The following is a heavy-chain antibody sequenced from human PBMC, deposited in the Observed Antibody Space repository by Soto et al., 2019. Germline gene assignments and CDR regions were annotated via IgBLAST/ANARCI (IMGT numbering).Heavy chain of an antibody. J-gene: IGHJ4*02. D-gene: IGHD3-9*01. CDR1: GGTFSSYA. Sequence: GASVKVSCKTSGGTFSSYAISWVRQAPGQGLEWMGGIVPIVDTATYARKFQGWVTMTRDSSIGTAYMELSKLTSHDTAVYYCARGRTFYDILTGYPDHFDFWGQGTLVTVSS. V-gene: IGHV1-69*05. CDR3: ARGRTFYDILTGYPDHFDF. CDR2: IVPIVDTA.